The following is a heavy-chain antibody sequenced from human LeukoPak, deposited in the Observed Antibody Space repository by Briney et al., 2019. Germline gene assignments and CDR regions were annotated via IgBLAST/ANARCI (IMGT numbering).Heavy chain of an antibody. D-gene: IGHD5-18*01. CDR3: ARGRIHGGTN. Sequence: PSETLSLTCAVYGGSFSGYYWSWIRQPPGKGLEWIGEINHSGSTNYNPSLKSRVTISVDTSKNQFSLKLSSVTAADTAAYYCARGRIHGGTNWGQGTLVTVSS. V-gene: IGHV4-34*01. J-gene: IGHJ4*02. CDR2: INHSGST. CDR1: GGSFSGYY.